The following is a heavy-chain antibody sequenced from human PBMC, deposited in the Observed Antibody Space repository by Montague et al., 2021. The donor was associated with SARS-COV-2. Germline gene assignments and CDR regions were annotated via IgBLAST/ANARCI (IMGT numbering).Heavy chain of an antibody. V-gene: IGHV4-39*01. CDR1: GDSTSSSSYN. D-gene: IGHD1-1*01. CDR3: TRHVHMTWPEPSPGFDY. CDR2: VHYSGRP. Sequence: ETLSLTCTVSGDSTSSSSYNWGWIRQPPGKGLEWIGSVHYSGRPYYNPSLKSRVTIYVDTSKNQLSLKLSSVTAADTAVYYCTRHVHMTWPEPSPGFDYWGQGTLVTVSS. J-gene: IGHJ4*02.